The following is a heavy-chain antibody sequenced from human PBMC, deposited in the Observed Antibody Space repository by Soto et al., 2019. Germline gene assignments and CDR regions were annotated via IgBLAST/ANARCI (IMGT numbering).Heavy chain of an antibody. CDR1: GGSISSSNW. CDR3: ARHKTDYAIPNWFDP. J-gene: IGHJ5*02. V-gene: IGHV4-4*02. Sequence: SETLSLTCAVSGGSISSSNWWSWARQPPGKGLEWIGEIYHSGSTNYNPSLKSRVTISVDKSKNQFSLKLSSVTAADTAVYYCARHKTDYAIPNWFDPWGQGTLVTVSS. CDR2: IYHSGST. D-gene: IGHD4-17*01.